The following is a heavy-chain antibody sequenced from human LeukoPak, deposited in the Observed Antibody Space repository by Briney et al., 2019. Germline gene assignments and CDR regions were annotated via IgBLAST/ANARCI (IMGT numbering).Heavy chain of an antibody. D-gene: IGHD5-12*01. CDR1: GYSFTSYW. V-gene: IGHV5-51*01. J-gene: IGHJ4*02. CDR3: ARQSSGFDSPLDY. CDR2: IYPGGSDT. Sequence: GESLKISCKSSGYSFTSYWIAWVRQMPGKGLEYMGIIYPGGSDTRYSPSFQGQVTFSADKSISTAYLQWSSLKASDTAMYYCARQSSGFDSPLDYWGQGTLVTVSS.